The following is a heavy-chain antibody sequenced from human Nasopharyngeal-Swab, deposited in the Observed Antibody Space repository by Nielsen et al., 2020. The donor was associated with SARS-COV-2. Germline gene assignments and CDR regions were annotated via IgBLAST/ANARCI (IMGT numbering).Heavy chain of an antibody. Sequence: GESLKISCAASGFTFSSYGMHWVRQVPGKGLEWVSSISSSSSYIYYADSVKGRFTISRDNAKNSLYLQMNSLRAEDTAVYYCARDRSVGYGMDVWGQGTTVTVSS. CDR1: GFTFSSYG. CDR2: ISSSSSYI. J-gene: IGHJ6*02. CDR3: ARDRSVGYGMDV. V-gene: IGHV3-21*01. D-gene: IGHD2-15*01.